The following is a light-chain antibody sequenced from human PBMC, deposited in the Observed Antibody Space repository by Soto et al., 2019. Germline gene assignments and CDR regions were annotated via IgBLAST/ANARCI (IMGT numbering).Light chain of an antibody. CDR1: QSPLYSDGNTY. CDR2: KVS. J-gene: IGKJ2*01. Sequence: DVVMTQSPLSLPVTLGQPASISCRSSQSPLYSDGNTYLSWFHQRPGQSPRRLIYKVSHRDSGVPHRFSGSGSGTAFTLQINRVEAEDLGVYYCMQGTYWPYTFGQGTKLQIK. V-gene: IGKV2-30*01. CDR3: MQGTYWPYT.